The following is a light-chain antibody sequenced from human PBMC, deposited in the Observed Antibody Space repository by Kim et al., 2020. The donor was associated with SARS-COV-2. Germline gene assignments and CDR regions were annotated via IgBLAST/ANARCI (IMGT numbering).Light chain of an antibody. V-gene: IGLV2-14*03. Sequence: GQSITISCSGTSRDGGGYHYVSWFQQHPGKVPKLMIYDVDKRPSGVSSRFSGSKSGDTASLTISGLQAEDEADYYCISYTSTATLVFGGGTKVTVL. J-gene: IGLJ2*01. CDR3: ISYTSTATLV. CDR2: DVD. CDR1: SRDGGGYHY.